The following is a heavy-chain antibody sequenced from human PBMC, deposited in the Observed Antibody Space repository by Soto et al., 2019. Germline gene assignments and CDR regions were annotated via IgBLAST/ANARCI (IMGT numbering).Heavy chain of an antibody. CDR2: INPSGGST. V-gene: IGHV1-46*01. D-gene: IGHD6-6*01. CDR1: GYTFTSYY. CDR3: ARSLRYSSSYLFRSYYYGMDV. Sequence: ASVKVSCKASGYTFTSYYMHWVRQAPGQGLEWMGIINPSGGSTSYAQKFQGRVTMTRDTSTSTVYMELSSLRSEDTAVYYCARSLRYSSSYLFRSYYYGMDVWGQGTTATVSS. J-gene: IGHJ6*02.